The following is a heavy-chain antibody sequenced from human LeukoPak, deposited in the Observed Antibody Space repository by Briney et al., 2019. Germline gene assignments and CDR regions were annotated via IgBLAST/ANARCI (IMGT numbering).Heavy chain of an antibody. J-gene: IGHJ6*03. CDR3: ARTTMVRGTYYMDV. CDR2: IYYSGYT. D-gene: IGHD3-10*01. Sequence: SETLSLTCTVSGGSISSYYWSWIRQPPGKGLEWIGCIYYSGYTNYKSSLKSRVTISVDTSKNQFSLKLSSVTAADTAVYYCARTTMVRGTYYMDVWGKGTTVSVSS. CDR1: GGSISSYY. V-gene: IGHV4-59*01.